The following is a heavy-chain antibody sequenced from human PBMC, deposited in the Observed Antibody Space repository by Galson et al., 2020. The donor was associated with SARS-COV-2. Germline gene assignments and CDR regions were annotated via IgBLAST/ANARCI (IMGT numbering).Heavy chain of an antibody. D-gene: IGHD3-22*01. CDR3: ASSYYDSSDGDYVDY. Sequence: SETLSLTCTVSGGSISSGSYYWSWIRQPAGKGLEWIGRIYTSGSTNYNPSLKSRVTISVDTSKNQFSLKLSSVTAADTAVYYCASSYYDSSDGDYVDYWGQGTLVTVSS. CDR1: GGSISSGSYY. CDR2: IYTSGST. J-gene: IGHJ4*02. V-gene: IGHV4-61*02.